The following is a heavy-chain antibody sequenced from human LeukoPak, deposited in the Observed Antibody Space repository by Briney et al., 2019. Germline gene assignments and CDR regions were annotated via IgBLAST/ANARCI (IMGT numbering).Heavy chain of an antibody. Sequence: GGSLRLSCAASGFTFSSYSMNWVRQAPGKGMEWVSSISSSSSYIYYADSVKGRFTISRDNAKNSLYLQMNSLRAEDTAVYYCARQRLSKDGYDYWGQGTLVTVSS. CDR2: ISSSSSYI. V-gene: IGHV3-21*01. J-gene: IGHJ4*02. CDR1: GFTFSSYS. D-gene: IGHD5-24*01. CDR3: ARQRLSKDGYDY.